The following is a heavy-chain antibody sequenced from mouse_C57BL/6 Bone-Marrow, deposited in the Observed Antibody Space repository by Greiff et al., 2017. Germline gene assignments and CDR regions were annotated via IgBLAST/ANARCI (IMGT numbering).Heavy chain of an antibody. CDR2: IYPGGGYT. V-gene: IGHV1-63*01. J-gene: IGHJ3*01. CDR1: GYTFTNYW. Sequence: VQLQQSGAELVRPGTSVKMSCKASGYTFTNYWIGWAKQRPGHGLEWIGDIYPGGGYTNYNEKFKGKATLTADKSSSTAYMQVSSLTSEDSAIYYCARWGYGAWFAYWGQGTLVTVSA. D-gene: IGHD2-2*01. CDR3: ARWGYGAWFAY.